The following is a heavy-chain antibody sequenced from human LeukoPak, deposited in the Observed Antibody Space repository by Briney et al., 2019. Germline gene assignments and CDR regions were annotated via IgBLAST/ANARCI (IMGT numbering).Heavy chain of an antibody. V-gene: IGHV1-69*13. CDR2: IIPIFRTA. Sequence: SVKVSCKASGGTFSKYAISWVRQAPGQGLEWVGAIIPIFRTAKYAQKFQGRVTITADEPTSTAYMDLSSLRSEDTAVYYCAKGPRYNWNHYYMDVWGKGTPVTVSS. CDR1: GGTFSKYA. J-gene: IGHJ6*03. CDR3: AKGPRYNWNHYYMDV. D-gene: IGHD1-20*01.